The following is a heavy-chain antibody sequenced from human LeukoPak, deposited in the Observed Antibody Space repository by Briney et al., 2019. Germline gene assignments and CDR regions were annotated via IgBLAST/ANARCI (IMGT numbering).Heavy chain of an antibody. Sequence: SVKVSCKASGGTFSSYAISWVRQAPGQGLEWMGGIIPILGIANFAQKFQGGVTITADKSTSTSYRERSSLRSEDTAVYYCARGYYDTSGYYSVDYWGQGTLVTVSS. V-gene: IGHV1-69*10. D-gene: IGHD3-22*01. CDR1: GGTFSSYA. CDR2: IIPILGIA. J-gene: IGHJ4*02. CDR3: ARGYYDTSGYYSVDY.